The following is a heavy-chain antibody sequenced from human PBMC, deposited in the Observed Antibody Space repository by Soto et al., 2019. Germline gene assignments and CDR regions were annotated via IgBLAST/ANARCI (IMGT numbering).Heavy chain of an antibody. CDR1: GYSFTSYW. CDR3: ARLLRGKLRFLEVDYYYGMDA. J-gene: IGHJ6*02. Sequence: GESLKISCKGSGYSFTSYWIGWVRQMPGKGLEWMGIIYPGDSDTRYSPSFQGQVTISADKSISTAYLQWSSLKASDTPMYYCARLLRGKLRFLEVDYYYGMDAWGQGPRVT. CDR2: IYPGDSDT. V-gene: IGHV5-51*01. D-gene: IGHD3-3*01.